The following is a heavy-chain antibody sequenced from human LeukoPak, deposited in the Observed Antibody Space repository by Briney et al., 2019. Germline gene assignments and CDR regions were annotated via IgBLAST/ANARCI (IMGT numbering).Heavy chain of an antibody. CDR2: IYYSGST. Sequence: SETLSLTCSFSGGSINNYYWSWIRQPPGKGLEWIGSIYYSGSTYYNPSLKSRVTISVDTSKNQFSLKLSSVTAADTAVYYCARGYCSGGSCYSYYYYNYMDVWGKGTTVTVSS. D-gene: IGHD2-15*01. V-gene: IGHV4-39*07. CDR3: ARGYCSGGSCYSYYYYNYMDV. J-gene: IGHJ6*03. CDR1: GGSINNYY.